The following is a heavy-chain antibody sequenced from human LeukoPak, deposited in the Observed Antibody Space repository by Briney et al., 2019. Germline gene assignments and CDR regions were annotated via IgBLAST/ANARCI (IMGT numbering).Heavy chain of an antibody. D-gene: IGHD1-1*01. J-gene: IGHJ4*02. CDR2: ISGSADST. CDR1: GFTFRNYA. V-gene: IGHV3-23*01. Sequence: GESLKTSCAASGFTFRNYAMTWVRQAPGKGLEWVSDISGSADSTNYADSVKGRFTISRDNSKNTLYLQMNSLRAEDTAIYYCTKITTGTVNYWGQGTLVTVSS. CDR3: TKITTGTVNY.